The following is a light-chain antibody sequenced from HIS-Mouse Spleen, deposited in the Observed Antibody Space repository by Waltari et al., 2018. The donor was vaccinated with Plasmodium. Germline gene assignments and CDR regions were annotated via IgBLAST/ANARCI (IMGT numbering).Light chain of an antibody. Sequence: QPVLTQPPSSSASPGDSARLTCTLPSDLNVGSYHIYWYQKKPGSPPRYLLYYYSDSDKGQGSGVPSRFSGSKDASANTGILLISGLQSEDEADYYCMIWPSNASGVFGGGTKLTVL. CDR3: MIWPSNASGV. J-gene: IGLJ3*02. CDR1: SDLNVGSYH. V-gene: IGLV5-37*01. CDR2: YYSDSDK.